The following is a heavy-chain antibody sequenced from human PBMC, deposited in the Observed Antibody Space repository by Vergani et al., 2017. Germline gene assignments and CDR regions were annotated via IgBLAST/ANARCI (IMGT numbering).Heavy chain of an antibody. Sequence: QVQLVQSGAEVKKPGSSVKVSCKASGGTFSSYAISWVRQAPGQGLEWMGRIIPILGIANYAQKFQGRVTITADKSTSTAYMELSSLRSEDTAVYYCAGVSLSPSMVRGVVYYFDYWGQGTLVTVSS. D-gene: IGHD3-10*01. CDR1: GGTFSSYA. V-gene: IGHV1-69*04. CDR2: IIPILGIA. CDR3: AGVSLSPSMVRGVVYYFDY. J-gene: IGHJ4*02.